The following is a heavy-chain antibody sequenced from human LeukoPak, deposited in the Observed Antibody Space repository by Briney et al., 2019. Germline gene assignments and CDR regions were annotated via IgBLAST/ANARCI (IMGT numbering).Heavy chain of an antibody. CDR3: ARDRVAGYYYYGMDV. D-gene: IGHD6-19*01. V-gene: IGHV1-18*01. Sequence: WASVKVSCKASGYTFTSYGISWVRQAPRQGLEWMGWISAYNGNTNYAQKLQGRVTMTTDTSTSTAYMELRSLRSDDTAVYYCARDRVAGYYYYGMDVWGQGTTVTVSS. CDR2: ISAYNGNT. J-gene: IGHJ6*02. CDR1: GYTFTSYG.